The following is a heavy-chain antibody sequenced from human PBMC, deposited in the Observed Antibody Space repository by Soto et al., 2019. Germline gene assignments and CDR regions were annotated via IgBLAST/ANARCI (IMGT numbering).Heavy chain of an antibody. V-gene: IGHV3-23*01. Sequence: EVQLLESGGGLVQPGGSLRLSCAASGFTFSTYVMSWVRQAPGKGLEWVSGISGSGGNTYYADSVKGRFTISRDNSKNTLDLQMNTLRAEDTAVYYCAKVGKKYYKYLWGSSAPGADFDYWGQGTLVTVSS. CDR2: ISGSGGNT. CDR3: AKVGKKYYKYLWGSSAPGADFDY. CDR1: GFTFSTYV. J-gene: IGHJ4*02. D-gene: IGHD3-16*01.